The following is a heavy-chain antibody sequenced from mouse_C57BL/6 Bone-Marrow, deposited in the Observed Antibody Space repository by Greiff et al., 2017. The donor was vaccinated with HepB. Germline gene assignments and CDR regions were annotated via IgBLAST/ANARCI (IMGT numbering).Heavy chain of an antibody. D-gene: IGHD1-1*01. CDR1: GYTFTSYW. Sequence: QVQLKQPGAELVRPGSSVKLSCTASGYTFTSYWMDWVKQRPGQGLEWIGNIYPSDSETHYNQKFKDKATLTVDKSSSTAYLQLSSLTSEDAAVYYCGRYPTTVPYFDYWGQGTTLTVSS. V-gene: IGHV1-61*01. J-gene: IGHJ2*01. CDR2: IYPSDSET. CDR3: GRYPTTVPYFDY.